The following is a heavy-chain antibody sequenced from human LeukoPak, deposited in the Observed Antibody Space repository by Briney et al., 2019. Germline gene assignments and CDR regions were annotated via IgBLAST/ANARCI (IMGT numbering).Heavy chain of an antibody. CDR2: LYYGVST. V-gene: IGHV4-34*01. Sequence: SETLSLTCAVYGGSFSGYYWSWIRQPPGKGLEWIGSLYYGVSTHYNPSLKSPFTISVNTSKNQFSLKLSSVTAADTAVYYCASLYSNSWVDYWGQGTLVTVSS. J-gene: IGHJ4*02. D-gene: IGHD6-13*01. CDR1: GGSFSGYY. CDR3: ASLYSNSWVDY.